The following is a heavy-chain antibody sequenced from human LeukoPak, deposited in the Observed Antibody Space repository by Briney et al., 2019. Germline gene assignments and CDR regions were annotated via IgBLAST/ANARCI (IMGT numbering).Heavy chain of an antibody. Sequence: PGGSLRLSCAAFGFTFSSYAMSWVRQAPGKGLEWVSAISGSGGSTYYADSVKGRFTISRDNSKNTLYLQMNSLRAEDTAVYYCAKERDFWSGKSWFDPWGQGTLVTVSS. D-gene: IGHD3-3*01. CDR2: ISGSGGST. CDR1: GFTFSSYA. CDR3: AKERDFWSGKSWFDP. J-gene: IGHJ5*02. V-gene: IGHV3-23*01.